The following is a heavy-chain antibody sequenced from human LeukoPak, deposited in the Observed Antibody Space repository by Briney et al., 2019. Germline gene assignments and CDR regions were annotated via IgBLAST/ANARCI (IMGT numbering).Heavy chain of an antibody. D-gene: IGHD6-6*01. CDR3: AKGLAAGPFDY. Sequence: GGSLRLSCAASGFTFRSYEMNWVRQAPGKGLEWVSAISGSGGSTYYADSVKGRFTISRDNSKNTLYLQMNSLRAEDTAVYYCAKGLAAGPFDYWGQGTLVTVSS. CDR1: GFTFRSYE. V-gene: IGHV3-23*01. CDR2: ISGSGGST. J-gene: IGHJ4*02.